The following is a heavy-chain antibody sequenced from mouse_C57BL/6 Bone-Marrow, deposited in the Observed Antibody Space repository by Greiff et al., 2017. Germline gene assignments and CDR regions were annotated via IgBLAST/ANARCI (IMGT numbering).Heavy chain of an antibody. D-gene: IGHD3-3*01. Sequence: EVKLMESGGGLVKPGGSLKLSCAASGFTFSDYGMHWVRQAPEKGLEWVAYISSGSSTIYYADTVKGRFTITRDNAKNTLFLQMTSLRSDDTAMYYCARRGDPLNYFDYWGQGTTLTVSS. V-gene: IGHV5-17*01. CDR2: ISSGSSTI. CDR1: GFTFSDYG. J-gene: IGHJ2*01. CDR3: ARRGDPLNYFDY.